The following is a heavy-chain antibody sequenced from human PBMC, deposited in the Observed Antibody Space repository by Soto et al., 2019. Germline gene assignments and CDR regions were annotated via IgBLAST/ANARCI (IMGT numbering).Heavy chain of an antibody. CDR1: GFTFSNYW. J-gene: IGHJ5*02. V-gene: IGHV3-74*01. D-gene: IGHD1-20*01. CDR3: ARPVYGFDP. Sequence: EVQLVESGGGLIQPGGSLRLSCAASGFTFSNYWMHWVRQAPGKGLVWVSRINSDGSITGYADSLKGRFTISRDNAKNPLYLQMNSLRAEDTAVYYCARPVYGFDPWGQGTLVTVSS. CDR2: INSDGSIT.